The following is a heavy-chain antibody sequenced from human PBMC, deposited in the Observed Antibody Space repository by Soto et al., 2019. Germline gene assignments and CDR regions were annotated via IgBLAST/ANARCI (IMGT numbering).Heavy chain of an antibody. D-gene: IGHD2-21*02. V-gene: IGHV4-34*01. CDR3: ARGLHGGNSGSDY. J-gene: IGHJ4*02. CDR2: INHSGST. Sequence: QVQLQQWGAGLLKPSETMSLTCAVYGGSFSGYYWRWIRQPPGKGLEWIGEINHSGSTNYNPSLKSRVTIAVDTAKNQFSLKLSSVTAADTAVYYCARGLHGGNSGSDYWGQGTLVTVSS. CDR1: GGSFSGYY.